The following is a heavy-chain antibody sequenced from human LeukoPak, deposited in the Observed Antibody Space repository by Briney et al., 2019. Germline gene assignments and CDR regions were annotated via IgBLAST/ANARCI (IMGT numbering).Heavy chain of an antibody. D-gene: IGHD6-19*01. Sequence: SVKVSCKASGGTLSNYAISWVRQAPGQGLEWMGGIIPIFDTTDYAQKFQVRITITADASMTTAYMELSGLTSEDTAVYYCARTGSGWYDYWGQGTLVTVSS. CDR2: IIPIFDTT. J-gene: IGHJ4*02. CDR1: GGTLSNYA. CDR3: ARTGSGWYDY. V-gene: IGHV1-69*13.